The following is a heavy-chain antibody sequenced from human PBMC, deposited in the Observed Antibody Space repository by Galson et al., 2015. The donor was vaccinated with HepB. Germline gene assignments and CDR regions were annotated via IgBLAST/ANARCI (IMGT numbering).Heavy chain of an antibody. J-gene: IGHJ4*02. V-gene: IGHV3-66*01. D-gene: IGHD2-21*02. CDR2: IYSGGST. Sequence: SLRLSCAASGFTVSSNYMSWVRQAPGKGLEWVSIIYSGGSTSYADSVKGRFTISRDNSKNTLYLQVNSLRADDTAVYYCAGGGDGAFDFWGQGTLVTVSS. CDR3: AGGGDGAFDF. CDR1: GFTVSSNY.